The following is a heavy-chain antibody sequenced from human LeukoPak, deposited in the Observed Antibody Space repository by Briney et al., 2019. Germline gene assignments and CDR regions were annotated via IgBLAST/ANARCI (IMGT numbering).Heavy chain of an antibody. D-gene: IGHD6-13*01. J-gene: IGHJ4*02. CDR1: VFTFSSYS. CDR2: ITSSSSYI. Sequence: GGSLRLSCAASVFTFSSYSMNGVRQAPGKGLEWVSSITSSSSYISYADSVKGRLAITRDNAKNSMYLQMDSLRAEDTAVYYCAREKAAMAGFDYWGQGTLVTVSS. V-gene: IGHV3-21*01. CDR3: AREKAAMAGFDY.